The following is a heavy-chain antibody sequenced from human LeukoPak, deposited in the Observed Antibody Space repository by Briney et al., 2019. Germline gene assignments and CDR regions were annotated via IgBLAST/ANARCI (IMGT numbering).Heavy chain of an antibody. J-gene: IGHJ6*04. Sequence: SETLSLTCAVYGGSFSGYYWSWIRQPPGKGLEWIGEINHSGSTNYNPSLKSRVTISVDTSKNQFSLKLNSVTAADTAVDSCXXXXXXLWFGGHGMDVWGKGTTVTVSS. V-gene: IGHV4-34*01. CDR3: XXXXXXLWFGGHGMDV. CDR2: INHSGST. CDR1: GGSFSGYY. D-gene: IGHD3-10*01.